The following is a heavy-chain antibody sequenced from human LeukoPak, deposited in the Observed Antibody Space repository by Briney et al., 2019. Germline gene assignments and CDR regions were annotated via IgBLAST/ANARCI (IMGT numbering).Heavy chain of an antibody. CDR1: GGPFNHYY. J-gene: IGHJ6*02. CDR2: INESGST. D-gene: IGHD6-13*01. Sequence: PSETLSLTCTVSGGPFNHYYWTWIRQSPGMGLEWIGEINESGSTNYDPSLKSRVTISVDTSKNQFSLKLTSVTAADTAVYYCARDGYSTPDVWGQGTTVTVSS. V-gene: IGHV4-34*01. CDR3: ARDGYSTPDV.